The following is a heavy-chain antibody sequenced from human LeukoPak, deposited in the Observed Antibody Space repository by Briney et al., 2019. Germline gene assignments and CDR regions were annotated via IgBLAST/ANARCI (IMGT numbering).Heavy chain of an antibody. V-gene: IGHV3-48*03. CDR3: AGNVVVVAATRGYYYGMDV. CDR2: ISSSGRTI. Sequence: QSGGSLRLSISVSGFTFSSYEMESGRPAPGRGVGRVSYISSSGRTIYYADSVKRRFNISRDNAKNSLYLQMNSLRAEDTAVYYCAGNVVVVAATRGYYYGMDVWGQGTTVTVSS. D-gene: IGHD2-15*01. CDR1: GFTFSSYE. J-gene: IGHJ6*02.